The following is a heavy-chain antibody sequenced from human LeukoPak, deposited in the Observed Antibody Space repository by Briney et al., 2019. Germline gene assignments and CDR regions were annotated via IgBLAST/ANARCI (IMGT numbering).Heavy chain of an antibody. CDR1: GGSISSYY. J-gene: IGHJ6*02. CDR2: IYYSGST. D-gene: IGHD2-15*01. V-gene: IGHV4-59*01. CDR3: ARDRTFSGGESYYYHYGMDV. Sequence: SETLSLTCTVSGGSISSYYWSGIRQPPGKGLEWIGYIYYSGSTNYNPSLKSRVTISVDTSKNQFSLKLSSETAADTAVYYCARDRTFSGGESYYYHYGMDVWGQGTTATVSS.